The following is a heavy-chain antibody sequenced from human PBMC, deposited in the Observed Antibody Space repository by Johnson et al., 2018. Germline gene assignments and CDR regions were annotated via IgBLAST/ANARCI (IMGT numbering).Heavy chain of an antibody. V-gene: IGHV1-8*01. Sequence: QVQLVESGAEVKKPGASVKVSCKASGYTFTSHDINWVRQATGQGLEWMGWMNPNSGNTGYAQKFQGRVTMTRNTSISTAYMELSSLRSEDPAVYYGARDEGIAARAYPRNYYYYYMDVWGKGTTVTVSS. J-gene: IGHJ6*03. CDR3: ARDEGIAARAYPRNYYYYYMDV. D-gene: IGHD6-6*01. CDR1: GYTFTSHD. CDR2: MNPNSGNT.